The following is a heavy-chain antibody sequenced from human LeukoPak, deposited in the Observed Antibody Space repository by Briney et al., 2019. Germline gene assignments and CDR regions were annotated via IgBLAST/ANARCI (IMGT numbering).Heavy chain of an antibody. CDR2: ISSSSTYI. V-gene: IGHV3-21*01. CDR1: GFTFSSYS. Sequence: GGSLRLSCAASGFTFSSYSMNWVRQAPGKGLEWVSSISSSSTYIYYADSVKGRFTIPRDNAKNSLYLQMNSLRAEDTAVYYCAELGITMIGGVWGKGTTVTISS. J-gene: IGHJ6*04. D-gene: IGHD3-10*02. CDR3: AELGITMIGGV.